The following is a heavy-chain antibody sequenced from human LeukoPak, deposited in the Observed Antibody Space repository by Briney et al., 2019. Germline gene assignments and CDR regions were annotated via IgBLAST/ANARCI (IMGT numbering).Heavy chain of an antibody. CDR1: GGSISSSSYY. D-gene: IGHD2-15*01. CDR3: ARAKYCSGGSCEGGFDY. Sequence: SETLSLTCTVSGGSISSSSYYWGWIRQPPGKGLEWIGSIYYSGSTYYNPSLKSRVTISVDTSKNQFSLKLSSVTAADTAVYYCARAKYCSGGSCEGGFDYWGQGTLVTVSS. CDR2: IYYSGST. J-gene: IGHJ4*02. V-gene: IGHV4-39*07.